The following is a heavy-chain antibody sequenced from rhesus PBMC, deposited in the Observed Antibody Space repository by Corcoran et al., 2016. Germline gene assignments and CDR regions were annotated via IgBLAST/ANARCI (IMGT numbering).Heavy chain of an antibody. D-gene: IGHD6-25*01. CDR3: ARDLWAAAAIDY. CDR1: GGSISSGYYY. CDR2: ITFSGST. J-gene: IGHJ4*01. Sequence: QVQLQESGPGLVKPSETLSLPCAVSGGSISSGYYYWSWIRQPPGKGLEWIGYITFSGSTSYNPSLKSRVTISRDTSKNQFSLKLSSVTAADTAVYYCARDLWAAAAIDYWGQGVLVTVSS. V-gene: IGHV4-122*02.